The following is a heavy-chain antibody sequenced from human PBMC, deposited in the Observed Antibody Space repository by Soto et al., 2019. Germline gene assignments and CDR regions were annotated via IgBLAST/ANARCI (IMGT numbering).Heavy chain of an antibody. V-gene: IGHV4-59*01. J-gene: IGHJ3*02. CDR1: GGSISSYY. D-gene: IGHD3-16*01. Sequence: TLSLTCTVSGGSISSYYWSWIRQPPGKGLEWIGYIYYSGSTNYNPSLKSRVTISVDTSKNQFSLKLSSVTAADTAVYYCARDFWGAFDIWGQGTMVTVSS. CDR3: ARDFWGAFDI. CDR2: IYYSGST.